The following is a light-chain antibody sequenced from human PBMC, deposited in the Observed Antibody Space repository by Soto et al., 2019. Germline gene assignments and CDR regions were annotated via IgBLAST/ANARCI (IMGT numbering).Light chain of an antibody. CDR1: QSVSGRY. CDR3: QHYGTSGVT. J-gene: IGKJ4*01. V-gene: IGKV3-20*01. CDR2: GAS. Sequence: EMVLRQSPGTLSLSPGEGATLSCRASQSVSGRYLVWYQHKRGQAPRLVIYGASKRAAGIPDRFSGTGSDTDFTLIISRLEPDDFAVYYCQHYGTSGVTFGGGTRVEIK.